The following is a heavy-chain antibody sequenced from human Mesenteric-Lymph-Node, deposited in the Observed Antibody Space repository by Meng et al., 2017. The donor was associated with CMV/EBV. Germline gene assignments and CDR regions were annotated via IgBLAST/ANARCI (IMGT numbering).Heavy chain of an antibody. CDR2: IIPILDIK. CDR3: ARGEAKYCTSAACYTDFAF. Sequence: SVKVSCKASGGTLNSYTINWLRQAPGQGLEWMARIIPILDIKNYAREFQGRVTMTADKSTTTAYMELSSLRSEDTAIYYCARGEAKYCTSAACYTDFAFWGQGTTVTVSS. CDR1: GGTLNSYT. D-gene: IGHD2-2*02. J-gene: IGHJ6*02. V-gene: IGHV1-69*02.